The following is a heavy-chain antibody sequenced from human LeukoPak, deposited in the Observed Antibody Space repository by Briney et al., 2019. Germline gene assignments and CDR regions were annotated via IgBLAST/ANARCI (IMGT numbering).Heavy chain of an antibody. D-gene: IGHD3-16*02. V-gene: IGHV4-39*01. Sequence: SETLSLTCTVSGVSISSSSYYWGWIRQPPGKGLEWIGSIYYSGSTYYNPSLKSRVTLSVDTSKNQFSLKLSSVTAADTAVYYCARLNRHNYVWGSYRYNPLYYFDYWGQGTLVTVSS. J-gene: IGHJ4*02. CDR1: GVSISSSSYY. CDR2: IYYSGST. CDR3: ARLNRHNYVWGSYRYNPLYYFDY.